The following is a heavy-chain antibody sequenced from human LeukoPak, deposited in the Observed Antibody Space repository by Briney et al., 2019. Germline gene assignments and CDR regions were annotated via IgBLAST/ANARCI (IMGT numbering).Heavy chain of an antibody. CDR2: MNPNSSNT. CDR1: GYTFTSYD. Sequence: GASVKVSCKASGYTFTSYDINWVRQATGQGLEWMGWMNPNSSNTGYAQKFQGRVTITRNTSISTAYMELSSLRSEDTAVYYCARGLGLGATPGYNWFDPWGQGTLVTVSS. J-gene: IGHJ5*02. CDR3: ARGLGLGATPGYNWFDP. D-gene: IGHD1-26*01. V-gene: IGHV1-8*03.